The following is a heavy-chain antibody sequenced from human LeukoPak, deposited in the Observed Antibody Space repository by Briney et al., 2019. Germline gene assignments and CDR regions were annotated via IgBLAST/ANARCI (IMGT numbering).Heavy chain of an antibody. J-gene: IGHJ4*02. CDR3: AATYSGTWQFDY. V-gene: IGHV3-30*04. Sequence: GGSLRLSCAASGFTFSSYAMHWVRQAPGKGLEWVAVISYDGSNKYYADSVKGRFTISRDNAKNSLYLQMNSLRAEDTALYYCAATYSGTWQFDYWGQGTLVTVSS. CDR2: ISYDGSNK. CDR1: GFTFSSYA. D-gene: IGHD1-26*01.